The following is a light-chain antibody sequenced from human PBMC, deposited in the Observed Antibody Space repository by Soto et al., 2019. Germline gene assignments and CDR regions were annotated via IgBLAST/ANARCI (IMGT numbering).Light chain of an antibody. V-gene: IGLV1-44*01. CDR1: SSNIGSNT. CDR3: ATWDDSLNGVL. CDR2: SND. J-gene: IGLJ2*01. Sequence: QLVLTQPPSASETPGQRVTISCSGSSSNIGSNTVSWYQQLPGTAPNLLMYSNDQRPSGVSDRFSGSKSGTSASLAISGLQSEDEADYYCATWDDSLNGVLFGGGTKVTVL.